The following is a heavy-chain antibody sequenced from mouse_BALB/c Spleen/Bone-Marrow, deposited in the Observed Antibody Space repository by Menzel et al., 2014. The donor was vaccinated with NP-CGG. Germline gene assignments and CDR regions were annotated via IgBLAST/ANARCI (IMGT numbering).Heavy chain of an antibody. V-gene: IGHV1-84*02. Sequence: VQLQQSGPELVKPGASVKISCKASGYTFTDYYINWVKQKPGQGLEWIGGIYPGSGNTKYNEKFKGKATLTVDTSSSTAYMQLSSLTSEDTAVYFCARSPYYGNYDDYWGRGTTLTVSS. CDR2: IYPGSGNT. CDR1: GYTFTDYY. CDR3: ARSPYYGNYDDY. D-gene: IGHD2-10*01. J-gene: IGHJ2*01.